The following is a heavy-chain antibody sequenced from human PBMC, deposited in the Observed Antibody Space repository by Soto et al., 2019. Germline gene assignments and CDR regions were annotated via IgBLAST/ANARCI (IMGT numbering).Heavy chain of an antibody. V-gene: IGHV3-53*02. CDR2: IYSGGTT. Sequence: EVQLVETGGGLIQPGGSLRLSCAASGFTVSNNYMSWVRQAPGKGLEWVSIIYSGGTTYYADSVMGRFTISRDHSKNTLYLQMNSLRADVTAVYFCARNQPVTTLGYWGQGTLVTVSS. CDR1: GFTVSNNY. CDR3: ARNQPVTTLGY. D-gene: IGHD4-17*01. J-gene: IGHJ4*02.